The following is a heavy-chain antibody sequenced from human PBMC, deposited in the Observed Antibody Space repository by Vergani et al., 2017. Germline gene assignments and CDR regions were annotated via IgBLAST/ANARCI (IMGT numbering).Heavy chain of an antibody. J-gene: IGHJ4*02. Sequence: QVQLPESGPGLVKPSQTLSLTCTVSGGSISSGSYYWSWIRQPAGKGLEWIGRIYTSGSTNYNPSLKSRVTISVDTSKNQFSLKLSSVTAADTAVYYCARGDNYYGSGSIDYWGQGTLVTVSS. D-gene: IGHD3-10*01. CDR3: ARGDNYYGSGSIDY. V-gene: IGHV4-61*02. CDR2: IYTSGST. CDR1: GGSISSGSYY.